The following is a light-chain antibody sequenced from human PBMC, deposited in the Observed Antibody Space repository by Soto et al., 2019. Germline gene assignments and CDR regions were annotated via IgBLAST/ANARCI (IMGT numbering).Light chain of an antibody. CDR3: QQFNNWPRT. V-gene: IGKV3-15*01. CDR1: QSVSSK. CDR2: DAS. Sequence: EIAMTQPPATLSVSPGERATLSCRASQSVSSKLAWYQQKPGQAPRLLIYDASTRATGIPARFSGSGSGTEFTLTISSLQSEDFAVYYCQQFNNWPRTFGQGTKVDI. J-gene: IGKJ1*01.